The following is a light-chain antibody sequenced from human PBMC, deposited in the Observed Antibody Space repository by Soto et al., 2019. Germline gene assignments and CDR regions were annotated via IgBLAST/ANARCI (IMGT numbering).Light chain of an antibody. CDR3: QQFHITPFT. Sequence: DIVMTQSPDSLAVSLGERATINCKSSQSVLYSCNNKNYLAWYQQKPGQPPKLLIYWASTRESGVPDRFSGSGSGTDFPLTISSLQAEDVAVYYCQQFHITPFTFGPGTKVDIK. CDR1: QSVLYSCNNKNY. CDR2: WAS. V-gene: IGKV4-1*01. J-gene: IGKJ3*01.